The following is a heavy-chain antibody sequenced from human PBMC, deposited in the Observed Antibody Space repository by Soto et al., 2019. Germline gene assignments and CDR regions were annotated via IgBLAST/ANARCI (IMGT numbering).Heavy chain of an antibody. CDR3: AKVGGYDYGGYYYYMDV. J-gene: IGHJ6*03. CDR2: ISGSGGST. V-gene: IGHV3-23*01. D-gene: IGHD5-12*01. Sequence: GGSLRLSCAASGFTFSSYAMSWVRQAPGKGLEWVSAISGSGGSTYYADSGKGRFTISRDNSKNTLYLQMNSLRAEDTAVYYCAKVGGYDYGGYYYYMDVWGKGTTVTVSS. CDR1: GFTFSSYA.